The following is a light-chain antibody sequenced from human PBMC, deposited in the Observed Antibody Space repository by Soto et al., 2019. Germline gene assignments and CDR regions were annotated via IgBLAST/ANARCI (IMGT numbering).Light chain of an antibody. CDR2: GAS. Sequence: EIVITQSPSTLSVSPGERITLSCRASQSVSFNLVWYQQKPGQAPRLLIYGASTRATGIPARFSGSGSGTEFTLTISSLQSEDFAVYYCQQYNNWPPLTFGGGTKVDIK. J-gene: IGKJ4*01. V-gene: IGKV3-15*01. CDR1: QSVSFN. CDR3: QQYNNWPPLT.